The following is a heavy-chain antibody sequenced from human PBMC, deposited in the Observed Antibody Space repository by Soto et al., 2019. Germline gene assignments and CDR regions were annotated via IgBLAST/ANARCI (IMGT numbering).Heavy chain of an antibody. V-gene: IGHV3-23*01. CDR1: GFTFNNYA. J-gene: IGHJ4*02. D-gene: IGHD3-9*01. CDR3: AKDLGLGVIAGYPHDC. CDR2: ISVSGANT. Sequence: DVQLLDSGGGLVQPGGSLRLSCAASGFTFNNYAMSWVRQAPGKGLEWVSTISVSGANTYYADSVKGRFTISRDDSKNTLYLQMNSLGAEDTAVYYCAKDLGLGVIAGYPHDCWGQGTLVTVSP.